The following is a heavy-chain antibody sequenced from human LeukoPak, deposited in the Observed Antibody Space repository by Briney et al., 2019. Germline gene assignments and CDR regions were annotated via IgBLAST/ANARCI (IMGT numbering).Heavy chain of an antibody. CDR1: GFTFSSYA. Sequence: GGSLRLSCAASGFTFSSYAMHWVRQAPGKGLEYVSAISSNGGSTYYANSVKGRFTISRDNSKNTLYLQMGSLRPDDMALYYCVRRGHGSGSYYAGYFDYWGQGALVTVSS. CDR2: ISSNGGST. D-gene: IGHD3-10*01. V-gene: IGHV3-64*01. CDR3: VRRGHGSGSYYAGYFDY. J-gene: IGHJ4*02.